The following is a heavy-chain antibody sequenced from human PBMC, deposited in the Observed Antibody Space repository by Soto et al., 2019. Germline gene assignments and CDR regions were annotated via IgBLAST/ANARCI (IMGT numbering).Heavy chain of an antibody. V-gene: IGHV3-15*07. CDR3: TTSIGSWYGSFDY. J-gene: IGHJ4*02. D-gene: IGHD6-13*01. CDR1: GFSFRNAW. CDR2: IKSKTDGGTT. Sequence: EVQLVASGGGLVKPRGSLRLSCAASGFSFRNAWMNWVRQAPGKGLEWVGRIKSKTDGGTTDYAAPVKGRFTISRDDSKNTLYLQMNSLKTEDTAVYYCTTSIGSWYGSFDYWGQGTLVTVSS.